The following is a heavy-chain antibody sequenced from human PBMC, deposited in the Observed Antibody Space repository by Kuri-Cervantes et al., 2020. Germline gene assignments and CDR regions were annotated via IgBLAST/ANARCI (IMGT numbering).Heavy chain of an antibody. J-gene: IGHJ4*02. CDR3: AREIGTAVDY. V-gene: IGHV7-4-1*02. Sequence: GGSLRLSCKASGYTFTSYAMNWVRQAPGQGLEWMGWINTNTGNPTYAQGFTGRFVFSLDTSVSTAYLQISSLKAEDTAVYYCAREIGTAVDYWGQGTLVTVSS. CDR2: INTNTGNP. CDR1: GYTFTSYA. D-gene: IGHD1-1*01.